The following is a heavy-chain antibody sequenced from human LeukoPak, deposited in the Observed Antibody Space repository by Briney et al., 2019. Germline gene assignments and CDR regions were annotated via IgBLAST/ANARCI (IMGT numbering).Heavy chain of an antibody. CDR1: GFTFSSYA. CDR2: ISGSGGHT. CDR3: AKFRYHSNDNNYLDFNY. V-gene: IGHV3-23*01. Sequence: GGSLRLSCAASGFTFSSYAMSWVRQAPGKGPDWVSSISGSGGHTYFADSVRGRFTISRDNSKNTLDLQMNSLKVEDTAVYYCAKFRYHSNDNNYLDFNYWGQGTLVTVSS. D-gene: IGHD3-22*01. J-gene: IGHJ4*02.